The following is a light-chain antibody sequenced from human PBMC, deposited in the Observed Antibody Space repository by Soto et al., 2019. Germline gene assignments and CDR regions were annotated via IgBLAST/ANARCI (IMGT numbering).Light chain of an antibody. CDR3: HHFNKYHWT. Sequence: DIQMPQSPSTLSASVGDRITITCRASHNIYWVLAWYQQKPGNAPNLLIYDASTLQYGVPSRLSGSTDGSEVTLSSSSLQPNDFATYDCHHFNKYHWTFGQGNKVESK. V-gene: IGKV1-5*01. J-gene: IGKJ1*01. CDR1: HNIYWV. CDR2: DAS.